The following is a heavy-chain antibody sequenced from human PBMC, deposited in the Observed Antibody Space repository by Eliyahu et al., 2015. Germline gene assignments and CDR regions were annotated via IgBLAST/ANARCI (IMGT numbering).Heavy chain of an antibody. D-gene: IGHD3-22*01. CDR2: IYYSGSF. J-gene: IGHJ4*02. CDR3: AKGDNSGWLFDY. V-gene: IGHV4-31*03. Sequence: QVQLQESGPGLVKPSQTLSLXCXVSGXXINSGGFYWSWIRQHAGKGLEWIGYIYYSGSFYYNPSLRSRVKMSVDTSKNQFSLKLRSVTDADTAIYYCAKGDNSGWLFDYWGQGTLVTVTS. CDR1: GXXINSGGFY.